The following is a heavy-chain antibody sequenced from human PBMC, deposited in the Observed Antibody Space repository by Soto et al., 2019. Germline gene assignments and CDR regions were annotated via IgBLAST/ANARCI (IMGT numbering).Heavy chain of an antibody. CDR1: GGSFSGYY. J-gene: IGHJ4*02. V-gene: IGHV4-34*01. D-gene: IGHD5-18*01. Sequence: SETLSLTCAVYGGSFSGYYWSWIRQPPGKGLEWIGEINHSGSTNYNPSLKSRVTISVDTSKNQFSLKLSSVTAADTAVYYCARHGIQLWFGFDYWGQGTLVTVSS. CDR3: ARHGIQLWFGFDY. CDR2: INHSGST.